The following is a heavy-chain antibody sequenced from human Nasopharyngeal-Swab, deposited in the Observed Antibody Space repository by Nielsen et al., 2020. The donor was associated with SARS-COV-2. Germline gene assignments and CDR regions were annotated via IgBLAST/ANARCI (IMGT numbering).Heavy chain of an antibody. Sequence: WVRQAPGQGLEWMGWINPNSGGTNYAQKFQGWVTMTRDTSISTAYMELSRLRSDDTAVYYCARGSPGYCSSTSCYGNWFDPWGQGTLVTVSS. D-gene: IGHD2-2*01. CDR3: ARGSPGYCSSTSCYGNWFDP. J-gene: IGHJ5*02. V-gene: IGHV1-2*04. CDR2: INPNSGGT.